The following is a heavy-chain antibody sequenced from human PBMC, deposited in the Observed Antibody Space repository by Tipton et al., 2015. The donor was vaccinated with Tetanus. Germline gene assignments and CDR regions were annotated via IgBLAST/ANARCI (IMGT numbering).Heavy chain of an antibody. D-gene: IGHD3-22*01. Sequence: TLSLTCTVSGGSISSGGYYWSWIRQHPGKGLEWIGNIYYSGSTYYNPSLKSRVTISVDTSKNQFSLKLSSVTAADTAVYYCARGDRSGDYYVGGNDAFDIWGQGTMVTVSS. CDR2: IYYSGST. CDR1: GGSISSGGYY. V-gene: IGHV4-31*03. CDR3: ARGDRSGDYYVGGNDAFDI. J-gene: IGHJ3*02.